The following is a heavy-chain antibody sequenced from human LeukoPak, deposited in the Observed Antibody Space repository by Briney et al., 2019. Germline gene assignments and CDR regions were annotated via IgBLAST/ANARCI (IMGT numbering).Heavy chain of an antibody. CDR1: GGSFSGYY. CDR3: ARVNCWSSMDV. J-gene: IGHJ6*02. CDR2: INHSGST. Sequence: SETLSLTCAVYGGSFSGYYWSWIRQPPGKGLEWIGEINHSGSTNYNPSLKSRVTISVDTSKNQFSLKLSSVTAADTAVYYCARVNCWSSMDVWGQGTTVTVSS. D-gene: IGHD2-21*01. V-gene: IGHV4-34*01.